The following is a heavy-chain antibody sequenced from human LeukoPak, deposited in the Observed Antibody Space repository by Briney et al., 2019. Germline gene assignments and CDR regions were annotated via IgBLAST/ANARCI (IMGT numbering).Heavy chain of an antibody. CDR2: IIPIFGTA. V-gene: IGHV1-69*05. Sequence: GASVKVSCKASGGTFSSYAISWVRQAPGQGLEWMGGIIPIFGTANYAQKFQGRVTITTDESTSTAYMELSSLRSEDTAVYYCASEGVGVPAAMSPLGYWGQGTLVTVSS. CDR3: ASEGVGVPAAMSPLGY. D-gene: IGHD2-2*01. J-gene: IGHJ4*02. CDR1: GGTFSSYA.